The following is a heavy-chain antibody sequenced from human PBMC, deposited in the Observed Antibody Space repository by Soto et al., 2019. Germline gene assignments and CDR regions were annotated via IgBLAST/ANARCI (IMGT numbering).Heavy chain of an antibody. D-gene: IGHD3-9*01. Sequence: PSETLSLTCAVSGYSISRYYYWGWSRQPPGGGLGLTGSIYHGGSTYYNPSLKSRVTISIDTSKNLFSLKLSSVTAADTAVDYCARVYDDILTGSNSHWFDPWGQGTLVTVSS. CDR1: GYSISRYYY. CDR2: IYHGGST. V-gene: IGHV4-38-2*01. J-gene: IGHJ5*02. CDR3: ARVYDDILTGSNSHWFDP.